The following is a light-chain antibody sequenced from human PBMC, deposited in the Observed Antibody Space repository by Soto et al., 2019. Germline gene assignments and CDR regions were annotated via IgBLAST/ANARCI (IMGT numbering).Light chain of an antibody. Sequence: DMQVTQSPSSLSASLGDNVTIXXRASQDIAGYLAWYQHKPGRTPELXIHGASRLQSGVPARFSGSGSGTDFTLSINSLQPEDFATYYCQQAYSFPITFGQGTRLEIK. CDR3: QQAYSFPIT. V-gene: IGKV1D-12*01. CDR2: GAS. CDR1: QDIAGY. J-gene: IGKJ5*01.